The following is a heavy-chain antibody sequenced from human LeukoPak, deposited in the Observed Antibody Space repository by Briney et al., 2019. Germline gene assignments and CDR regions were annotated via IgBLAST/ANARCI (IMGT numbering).Heavy chain of an antibody. Sequence: GGSLRLSCAASTFTFRDFGMHWVRQAPGKGLEWVALISHHGNNKYYADSVKGRFTISRDNSKNMLYLQMNSLRPGDTAVYYCAKDMGGDYYYTMDVWGQGTTVIVSS. CDR2: ISHHGNNK. V-gene: IGHV3-30*18. CDR1: TFTFRDFG. CDR3: AKDMGGDYYYTMDV. D-gene: IGHD2-21*01. J-gene: IGHJ6*02.